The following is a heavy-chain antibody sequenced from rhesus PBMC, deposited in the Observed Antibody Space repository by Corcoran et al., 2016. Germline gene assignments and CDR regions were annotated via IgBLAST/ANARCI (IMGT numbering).Heavy chain of an antibody. D-gene: IGHD1-1*01. Sequence: EVQLVESGGDLVQPGGSLRVSCAASGFTLRCYGMHWVRQARGRGLEWVATMSSDGNKRYCADSVKDLFTIFSDNSINILYLQMNNLKVEDTAMYYCARGLGWNYLYGLDSWGQGVVVTVSS. CDR2: MSSDGNKR. CDR3: ARGLGWNYLYGLDS. J-gene: IGHJ6*01. CDR1: GFTLRCYG. V-gene: IGHV3-54*02.